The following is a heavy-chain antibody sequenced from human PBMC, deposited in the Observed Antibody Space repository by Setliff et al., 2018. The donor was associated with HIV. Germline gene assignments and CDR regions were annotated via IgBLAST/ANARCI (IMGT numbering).Heavy chain of an antibody. Sequence: SVKVSCKASGGRFSNYGISWVRQAPGQGLEWLGGIIPIFGKTNYAQMFQGRVTMTADESTSTAYMELSSLTSEDTAVYYCARHRYSSSWYHVFDIWGQGTMVTVSS. CDR3: ARHRYSSSWYHVFDI. D-gene: IGHD6-13*01. J-gene: IGHJ3*02. V-gene: IGHV1-69*13. CDR2: IIPIFGKT. CDR1: GGRFSNYG.